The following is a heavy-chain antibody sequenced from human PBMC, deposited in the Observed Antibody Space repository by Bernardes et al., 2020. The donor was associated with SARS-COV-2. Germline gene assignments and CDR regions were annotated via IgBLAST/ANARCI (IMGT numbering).Heavy chain of an antibody. D-gene: IGHD2-2*01. V-gene: IGHV3-30*18. Sequence: GGSLRLSCAASGFTFSSYGMHWVRQAPGKGLEWVAVISYDGSNKYYADSVKGRFTISRDNSKNTLYLQMNSLRAEDTAVYYCAKPDCSSTSCYDSLDYYYGMDVWGQGTTVTVSS. CDR2: ISYDGSNK. CDR3: AKPDCSSTSCYDSLDYYYGMDV. J-gene: IGHJ6*02. CDR1: GFTFSSYG.